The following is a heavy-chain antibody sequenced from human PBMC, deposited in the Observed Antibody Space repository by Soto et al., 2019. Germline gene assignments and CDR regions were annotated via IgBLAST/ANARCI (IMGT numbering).Heavy chain of an antibody. V-gene: IGHV3-21*01. CDR1: GFTFSSFD. Sequence: PGGSLRLSCVASGFTFSSFDMHWVRQAPGKGLEWVSSISSSSSYIYYADSVKGRFTISRDNAKNSLYLQMNSLRAEDTAVYYCARDLDYYDSSGQYWGQGTLVTVSS. J-gene: IGHJ4*02. CDR3: ARDLDYYDSSGQY. D-gene: IGHD3-22*01. CDR2: ISSSSSYI.